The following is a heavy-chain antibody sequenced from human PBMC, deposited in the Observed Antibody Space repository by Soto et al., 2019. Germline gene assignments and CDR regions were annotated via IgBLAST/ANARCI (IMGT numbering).Heavy chain of an antibody. CDR2: IRSKAYGGTS. J-gene: IGHJ4*02. CDR1: GFSFGDYA. Sequence: PGGSLRLSCTTSGFSFGDYAMSWLRQAPGKGLEWVGFIRSKAYGGTSEYAASVKGRFTISRDDSKSTAYLQMDSLNTEDTAEYYCARLSGNWNDRGYCDYWGQGSLVTVSS. V-gene: IGHV3-49*03. CDR3: ARLSGNWNDRGYCDY. D-gene: IGHD1-1*01.